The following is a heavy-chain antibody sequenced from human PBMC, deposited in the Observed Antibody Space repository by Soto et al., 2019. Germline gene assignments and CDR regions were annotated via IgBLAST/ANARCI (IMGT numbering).Heavy chain of an antibody. CDR3: ARGLRYCSGGSCYSFIY. CDR2: INAGNGNT. Sequence: ASVKVSCKASGYTFTSYAMHWVRQAPGQRLEWMGWINAGNGNTKYSQKFQSRVTITRDTSASTAYMELSSLRSEDTAVDYCARGLRYCSGGSCYSFIYWGQGTLVNVSS. CDR1: GYTFTSYA. V-gene: IGHV1-3*01. J-gene: IGHJ4*02. D-gene: IGHD2-15*01.